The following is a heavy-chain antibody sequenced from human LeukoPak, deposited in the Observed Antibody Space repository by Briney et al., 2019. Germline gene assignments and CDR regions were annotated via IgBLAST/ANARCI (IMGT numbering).Heavy chain of an antibody. V-gene: IGHV1-69*05. D-gene: IGHD3-10*01. CDR1: GGTFSSYA. J-gene: IGHJ5*02. CDR2: IIPIFGTA. CDR3: ARGLGSGSYYGS. Sequence: GASVKVSCKASGGTFSSYATSWVRQAPGQGLEWMGGIIPIFGTATYAQKFQGRVTLTRDTSTSTVYMELSSLTSEDTAVYYCARGLGSGSYYGSWGQGTLVTVSS.